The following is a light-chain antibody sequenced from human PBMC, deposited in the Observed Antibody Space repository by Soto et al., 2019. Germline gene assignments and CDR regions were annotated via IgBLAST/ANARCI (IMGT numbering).Light chain of an antibody. J-gene: IGKJ1*01. V-gene: IGKV3-11*01. CDR3: YQYEQTPPWT. CDR1: QSVSNF. CDR2: DAS. Sequence: EIVLTQSPATLSLSPGERATLSCRASQSVSNFLAWYLQRPGQAPRLLIFDASKRAAGVPARFSGSGSGTDFTLTISSLQAEDVAVYFCYQYEQTPPWTFGRGTKVDIK.